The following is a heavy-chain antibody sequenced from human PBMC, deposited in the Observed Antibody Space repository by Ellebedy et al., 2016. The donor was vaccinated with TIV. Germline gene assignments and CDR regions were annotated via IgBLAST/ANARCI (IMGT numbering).Heavy chain of an antibody. CDR1: GTTFSSYA. CDR2: IIPIFGSA. V-gene: IGHV1-69*13. Sequence: SVKVSCXASGTTFSSYAISWVRQAPGQGLEWMGGIIPIFGSANYAQGFQVRVTITADESTSTVYMELSSLRSEDTAVYYCARSSRWHSGSYYFDSWGQGTLVTVSS. CDR3: ARSSRWHSGSYYFDS. J-gene: IGHJ4*02. D-gene: IGHD1-26*01.